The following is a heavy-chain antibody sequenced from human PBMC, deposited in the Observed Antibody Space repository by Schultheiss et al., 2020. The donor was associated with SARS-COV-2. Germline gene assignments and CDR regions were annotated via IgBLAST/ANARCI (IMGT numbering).Heavy chain of an antibody. J-gene: IGHJ3*02. Sequence: ASVKVSCKASGYTFTGYYTHWVRQAPGQGLEWMGWINPNSGGTNYAQKFQGRVTMTRDTSISTAYMELSRLRSDDTAVYYCARGVADIVVVPAAVDAFDIWGQGTMVTVS. CDR2: INPNSGGT. CDR1: GYTFTGYY. CDR3: ARGVADIVVVPAAVDAFDI. V-gene: IGHV1-2*02. D-gene: IGHD2-2*01.